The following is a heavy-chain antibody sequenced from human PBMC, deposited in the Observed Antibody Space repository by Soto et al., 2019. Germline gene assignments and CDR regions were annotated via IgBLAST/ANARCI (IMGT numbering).Heavy chain of an antibody. CDR3: ARGRGNVPNYYYYMDV. CDR2: MNPNSGNT. CDR1: GYTFTSYD. V-gene: IGHV1-8*02. J-gene: IGHJ6*03. Sequence: ASVKVSCKASGYTFTSYDINWVRQATGQGLEWMGRMNPNSGNTGYAQKFQGRVTLTRNTSISTAYMELSSLRSEDTAVYYCARGRGNVPNYYYYMDVWGKGTTVTVSS.